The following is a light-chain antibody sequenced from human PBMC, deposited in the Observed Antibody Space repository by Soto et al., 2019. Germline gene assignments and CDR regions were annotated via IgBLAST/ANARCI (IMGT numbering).Light chain of an antibody. Sequence: DIQMTQSPSSLFASVGDRVTITCRASQFIGRYLNWYQQKPGKAPKLLIVAAYTLQSGVPSRFSGFRSGTDFTLTISSLQPEDFATYYCQQSYSSLFTFGGGTKVEIK. V-gene: IGKV1-39*01. CDR3: QQSYSSLFT. CDR1: QFIGRY. CDR2: AAY. J-gene: IGKJ4*02.